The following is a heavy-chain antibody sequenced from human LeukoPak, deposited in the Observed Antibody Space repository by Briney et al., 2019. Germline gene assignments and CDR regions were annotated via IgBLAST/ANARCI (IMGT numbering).Heavy chain of an antibody. Sequence: PSQTLSLTCTVSGGSIGSSDYYSDWLRQPPGKGLEWIATISYSGSTYYNPSLKSQVTISVDTSKNQFSLRLSSVTAADTAVYYCGGITGTRRGFDIWGQGTMVTVSS. CDR2: ISYSGST. CDR1: GGSIGSSDYY. V-gene: IGHV4-39*07. J-gene: IGHJ3*02. CDR3: GGITGTRRGFDI. D-gene: IGHD1-20*01.